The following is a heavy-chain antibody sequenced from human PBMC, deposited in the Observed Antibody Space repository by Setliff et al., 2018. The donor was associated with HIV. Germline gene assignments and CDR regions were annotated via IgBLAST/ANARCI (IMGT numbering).Heavy chain of an antibody. D-gene: IGHD3-10*02. Sequence: PGGSLRLSCTASGFTLSSYAMHWVRQAPGKGLEWVAVISYDGTNKYYADSVKGRFTISRDNSKSTLYLQMNSLTAEDTAVYYCARENYYVTEYWGQGTLVTVSS. J-gene: IGHJ4*02. CDR3: ARENYYVTEY. V-gene: IGHV3-30*04. CDR2: ISYDGTNK. CDR1: GFTLSSYA.